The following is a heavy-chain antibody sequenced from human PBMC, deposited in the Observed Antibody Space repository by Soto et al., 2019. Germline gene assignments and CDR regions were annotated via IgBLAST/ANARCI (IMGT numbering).Heavy chain of an antibody. D-gene: IGHD2-8*01. CDR3: ARGVRNAYGTDV. CDR1: GFTFSSYW. J-gene: IGHJ6*02. Sequence: EVQLVESGGGLVQPGGSLRLSCAASGFTFSSYWMHWVRQAPGKGLVWVSRINTDGSTTNYADSVKGRFTISGDNAKNTVYLQMSSLRAEDTAVYYCARGVRNAYGTDVWGQGTTVTVSS. CDR2: INTDGSTT. V-gene: IGHV3-74*01.